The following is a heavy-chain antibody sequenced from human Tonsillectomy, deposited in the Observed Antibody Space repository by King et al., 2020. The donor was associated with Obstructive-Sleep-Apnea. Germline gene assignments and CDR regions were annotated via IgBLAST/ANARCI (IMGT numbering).Heavy chain of an antibody. Sequence: VQLVESGGGVVQPGRSLRLSCAASGFTFSSYGMHWVRQAPGKGLEWVAVISYDGSNKYYADSVKGRFTISRDNSKNTLYLQMNSLRAEDTAVYYCAKFRAQNDQLAIDYWGQGTLVTVSS. CDR1: GFTFSSYG. V-gene: IGHV3-30*18. CDR3: AKFRAQNDQLAIDY. D-gene: IGHD1-1*01. J-gene: IGHJ4*02. CDR2: ISYDGSNK.